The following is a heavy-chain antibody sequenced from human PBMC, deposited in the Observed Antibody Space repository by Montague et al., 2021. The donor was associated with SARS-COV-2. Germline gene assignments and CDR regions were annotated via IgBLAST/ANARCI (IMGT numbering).Heavy chain of an antibody. J-gene: IGHJ6*02. Sequence: SLRLSCAASGFTFSSYAMHWVRQAPDKGLEWVAVISYDGSNKYYADSVKGRFTISRDNSKNTLYLQMNSLRAEDTAVYYCARVLGGYYGMDVWGQGTTVTVSS. CDR2: ISYDGSNK. D-gene: IGHD2/OR15-2a*01. CDR3: ARVLGGYYGMDV. V-gene: IGHV3-30-3*01. CDR1: GFTFSSYA.